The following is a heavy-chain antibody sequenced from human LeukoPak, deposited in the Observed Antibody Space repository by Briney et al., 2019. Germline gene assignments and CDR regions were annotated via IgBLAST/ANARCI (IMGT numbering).Heavy chain of an antibody. Sequence: DPGGSLRLSCAASGFTFSSYAMSWVRQAPGKGLEWVSAISGSGGSTYYADSVKGRFTIPRDNSKNTLYLQMNSLRAEDTAVYYCAKPDSGSYGEDYWGQGTLVTVSS. CDR2: ISGSGGST. CDR3: AKPDSGSYGEDY. J-gene: IGHJ4*02. D-gene: IGHD1-26*01. V-gene: IGHV3-23*01. CDR1: GFTFSSYA.